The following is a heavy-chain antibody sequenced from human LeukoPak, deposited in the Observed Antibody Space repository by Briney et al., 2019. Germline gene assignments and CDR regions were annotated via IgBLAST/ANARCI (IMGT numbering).Heavy chain of an antibody. J-gene: IGHJ4*02. CDR3: ARRGGRSNSDSSGYYDY. D-gene: IGHD3-22*01. CDR1: GGSISSYY. CDR2: IYYSGSP. V-gene: IGHV4-59*08. Sequence: SETLSLTCTVSGGSISSYYWSWIRQPPGEGREWIGYIYYSGSPNYNPSLKSRVTISVDTSKTQFSLKLSSVTAADTAVYYCARRGGRSNSDSSGYYDYWGQGTLVTVAS.